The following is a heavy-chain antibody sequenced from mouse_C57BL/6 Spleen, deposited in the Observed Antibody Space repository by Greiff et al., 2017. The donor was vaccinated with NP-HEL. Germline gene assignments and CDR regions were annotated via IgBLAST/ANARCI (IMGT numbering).Heavy chain of an antibody. CDR2: IYPGDGDT. CDR1: GYAFSSSW. V-gene: IGHV1-82*01. CDR3: VRYYYGSSYDAMDY. D-gene: IGHD1-1*01. J-gene: IGHJ4*01. Sequence: VKLVESGPELVKPGASVKISCKASGYAFSSSWMNWVKQRPGKGLEWIGRIYPGDGDTNYNGKFKGKATLTADKSSSTAYMQLSSLTSEDSAVYFCVRYYYGSSYDAMDYWGQGTSVTVSS.